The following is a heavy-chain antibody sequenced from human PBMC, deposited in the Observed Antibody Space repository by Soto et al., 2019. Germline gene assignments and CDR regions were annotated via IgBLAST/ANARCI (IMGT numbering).Heavy chain of an antibody. CDR3: ATNWKHYCSGGSCYSL. Sequence: ASVKVSCKVSGYTLTELSMHWVRQAPGKGLEWMGGFDPEDGETIYAQKFQGRVTMTEDTSTDTAYMELSSLRSEDTAVYYCATNWKHYCSGGSCYSLWGQGTLVTVSS. CDR1: GYTLTELS. V-gene: IGHV1-24*01. CDR2: FDPEDGET. D-gene: IGHD2-15*01. J-gene: IGHJ4*02.